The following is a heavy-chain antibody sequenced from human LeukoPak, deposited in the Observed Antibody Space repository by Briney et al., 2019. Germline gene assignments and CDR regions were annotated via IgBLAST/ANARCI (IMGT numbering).Heavy chain of an antibody. V-gene: IGHV4-61*01. CDR3: ARKLSIAAAGAFDI. Sequence: SQTLSLTCTVSGGSISSGSYYWSWIRQPPGKGLEWIGYIYYSGSTNYNPSLKSRVTISVDTSKNQFSLKLSSVTAADTAVYYCARKLSIAAAGAFDIWGQGTMVTVSS. J-gene: IGHJ3*02. D-gene: IGHD6-13*01. CDR2: IYYSGST. CDR1: GGSISSGSYY.